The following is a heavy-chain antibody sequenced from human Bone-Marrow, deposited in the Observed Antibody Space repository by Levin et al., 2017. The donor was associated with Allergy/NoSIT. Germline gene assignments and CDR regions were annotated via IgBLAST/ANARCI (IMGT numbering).Heavy chain of an antibody. CDR2: IWYDGSNK. CDR3: ARDQLAYVGAVMVDHKHWFDP. CDR1: GFTFSSYG. J-gene: IGHJ5*02. Sequence: GGSLRLSCAASGFTFSSYGMHWVRQAPGKGLEWVAVIWYDGSNKDYADSVKGRFTISRDNSNNTLFLQMNSLRAEDTAVYYCARDQLAYVGAVMVDHKHWFDPWGQGTLVTVSS. V-gene: IGHV3-33*01. D-gene: IGHD5-18*01.